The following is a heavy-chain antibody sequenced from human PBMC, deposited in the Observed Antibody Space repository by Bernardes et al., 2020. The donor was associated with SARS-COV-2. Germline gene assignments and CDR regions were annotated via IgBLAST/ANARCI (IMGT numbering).Heavy chain of an antibody. V-gene: IGHV3-64D*06. D-gene: IGHD1-1*01. Sequence: GGSLRLSCAASGFTFRSHAMHWVRQAPGKGLEYVSTVLSSGTTTYYADSVKGRFTVSRDNSKNTVDLQMTSLRPEDTAVYFCVKGVSRAELRPLDYWGQGTLVTVSS. CDR2: VLSSGTTT. CDR1: GFTFRSHA. CDR3: VKGVSRAELRPLDY. J-gene: IGHJ4*02.